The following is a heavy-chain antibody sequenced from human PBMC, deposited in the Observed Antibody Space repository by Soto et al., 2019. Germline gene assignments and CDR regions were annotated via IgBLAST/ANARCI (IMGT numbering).Heavy chain of an antibody. CDR1: GGSISSYY. CDR3: ARDGNYDFWSGYYFDYYYGMDV. D-gene: IGHD3-3*01. CDR2: IYYSGST. Sequence: PSETLSLTCTVSGGSISSYYWSWIRQPPGKGLEWIGYIYYSGSTNYNPSLKSRVTISVDTSMNQFSLKLSSVTAADTAVYYCARDGNYDFWSGYYFDYYYGMDVWGQGTTVTVSS. V-gene: IGHV4-59*01. J-gene: IGHJ6*02.